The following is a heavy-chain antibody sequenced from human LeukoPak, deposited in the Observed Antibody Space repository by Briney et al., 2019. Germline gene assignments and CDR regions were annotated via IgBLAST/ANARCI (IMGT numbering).Heavy chain of an antibody. Sequence: SETLSLTCTVSGYSISSGYYWGWIRQPAGKGLEWIGRIYTSGSTNYNPSLKSRVTISVDTSKNQFSLKLSSVTAADTAVYYCASGPLTMTRGFDPWGQGTLVTVSS. CDR3: ASGPLTMTRGFDP. D-gene: IGHD4-17*01. CDR1: GYSISSGYY. J-gene: IGHJ5*02. CDR2: IYTSGST. V-gene: IGHV4-61*02.